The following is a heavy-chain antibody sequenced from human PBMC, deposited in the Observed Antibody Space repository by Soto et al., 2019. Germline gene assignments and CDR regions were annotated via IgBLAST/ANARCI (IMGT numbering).Heavy chain of an antibody. J-gene: IGHJ6*03. CDR3: TTNDGYGSGSWGYYYYYYMDV. CDR2: IKSKTDGGTT. CDR1: GFTFSNAW. V-gene: IGHV3-15*01. D-gene: IGHD3-10*01. Sequence: GGSLRLSCAASGFTFSNAWMSWVRQAPGKGLEWVGRIKSKTDGGTTDYAAPVKGRFTISRDDSKDTLYLQMNSLKTEDTAVYYCTTNDGYGSGSWGYYYYYYMDVWGKGTTVTSP.